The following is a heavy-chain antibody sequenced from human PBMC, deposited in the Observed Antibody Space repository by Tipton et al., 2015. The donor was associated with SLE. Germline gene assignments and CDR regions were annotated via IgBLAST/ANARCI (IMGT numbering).Heavy chain of an antibody. J-gene: IGHJ3*02. Sequence: TLSLTCTVSGGSITSHYWSWIRQPPGKGLEWIGEINHRGSTNYNPSLKSRVTISVDTSKNQFSLKLSSVTAADTAVYYCARKVNGQRWLQWGAFDIWGQGTVVTVSS. V-gene: IGHV4-59*11. CDR2: INHRGST. CDR3: ARKVNGQRWLQWGAFDI. D-gene: IGHD5-24*01. CDR1: GGSITSHY.